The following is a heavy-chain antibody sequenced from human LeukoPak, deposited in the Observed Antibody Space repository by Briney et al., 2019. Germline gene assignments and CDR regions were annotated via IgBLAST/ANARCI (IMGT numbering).Heavy chain of an antibody. CDR1: GGSISSYY. CDR2: IYTSGST. D-gene: IGHD6-13*01. V-gene: IGHV4-4*07. J-gene: IGHJ4*02. CDR3: ARDDIAAAGTPFDY. Sequence: SETLSLTCTVSGGSISSYYWSWIRQPAGKGQEWIGRIYTSGSTNYNPSLKSRVTMSVDTSKNQFSLKLSSVTAADTAVYYCARDDIAAAGTPFDYWGQGTLVTVSS.